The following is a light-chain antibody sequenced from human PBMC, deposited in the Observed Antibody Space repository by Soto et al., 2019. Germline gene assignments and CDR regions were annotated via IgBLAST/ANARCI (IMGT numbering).Light chain of an antibody. J-gene: IGLJ7*01. CDR1: SSNIGRNF. CDR3: AAWDDSLSASV. Sequence: QSVLTQPPSASGTPGQRVTISCSGSSSNIGRNFVYWYQQLSGTAPKLLIYRNNQRPSGVPDRFSGSKSGTSASLAISGLRSEDEADYYCAAWDDSLSASVFGGGTQLTVL. CDR2: RNN. V-gene: IGLV1-47*01.